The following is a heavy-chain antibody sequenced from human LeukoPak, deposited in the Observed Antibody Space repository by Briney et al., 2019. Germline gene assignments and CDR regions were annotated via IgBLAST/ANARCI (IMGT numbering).Heavy chain of an antibody. CDR2: IRSKANSYAT. D-gene: IGHD6-13*01. CDR1: GFTFSSSA. CDR3: TRSVQQLVNSYYYYYYMDV. J-gene: IGHJ6*03. V-gene: IGHV3-73*01. Sequence: GGSLRLSCAASGFTFSSSAMHWVRHPSGKGLEWVGLIRSKANSYATAYPASVKGRFTIARDDSKNTAYLQMNSLKTEDTAVYYCTRSVQQLVNSYYYYYYMDVWGKGTTVTVSS.